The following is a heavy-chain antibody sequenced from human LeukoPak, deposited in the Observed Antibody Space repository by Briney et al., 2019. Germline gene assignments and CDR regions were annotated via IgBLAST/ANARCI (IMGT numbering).Heavy chain of an antibody. J-gene: IGHJ4*02. CDR2: IYYSGST. CDR3: ARDVRGYYGSGDY. V-gene: IGHV4-39*07. Sequence: SETLSLTCTVSGGSISSSSYYWGWIRQPPGKGLEWIGSIYYSGSTYYNPSLKSRVTISVDTSKNQFSLKLSSVTAADTAVYYCARDVRGYYGSGDYWGQGTLVTVSS. D-gene: IGHD3-10*01. CDR1: GGSISSSSYY.